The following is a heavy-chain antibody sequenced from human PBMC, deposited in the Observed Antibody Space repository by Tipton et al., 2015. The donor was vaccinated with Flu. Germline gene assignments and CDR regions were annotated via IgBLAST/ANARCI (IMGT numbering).Heavy chain of an antibody. D-gene: IGHD3-10*01. CDR1: GFTFSSYA. V-gene: IGHV3-23*01. CDR3: AKWYSRHRNYYAPGSYDYYYYGMEV. J-gene: IGHJ6*02. Sequence: SLRLSCAASGFTFSSYAMSWVRQAPGKGLEWVSAISESGGSTYYADSVKGRFTISRDNSKNTLFLQMISLRAEDTAVYYCAKWYSRHRNYYAPGSYDYYYYGMEVWGQGTTVTVSS. CDR2: ISESGGST.